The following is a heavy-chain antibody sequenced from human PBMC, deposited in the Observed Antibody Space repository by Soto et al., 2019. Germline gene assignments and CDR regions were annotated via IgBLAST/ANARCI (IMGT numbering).Heavy chain of an antibody. V-gene: IGHV4-31*03. CDR3: AGGYRQSGYSSGWVFDY. Sequence: QVQLQESGPGLVKPSQTLSLICTVSGGSINSGGYYWNWSRQHPGKGLESIGYIFYSGSTYYNPFLGGGVTMSADTSENQFSRNLSSVAAADTAVYFCAGGYRQSGYSSGWVFDYWGQGTLVNVSS. CDR1: GGSINSGGYY. D-gene: IGHD6-25*01. J-gene: IGHJ4*02. CDR2: IFYSGST.